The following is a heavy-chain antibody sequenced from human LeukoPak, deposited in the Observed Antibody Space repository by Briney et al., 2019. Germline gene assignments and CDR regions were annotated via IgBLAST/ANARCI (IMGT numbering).Heavy chain of an antibody. CDR2: IYYSGST. Sequence: SETLSLTCTVSGGSISSSSYYWGWIRQPPGKGLEWIGSIYYSGSTYYNPSLKSRVTISVDTSKNQFSLKLSSVTAADTAVYYCASISSERDYYYYYYMDVWGKGTTVTVSS. CDR1: GGSISSSSYY. D-gene: IGHD1-1*01. J-gene: IGHJ6*03. V-gene: IGHV4-39*07. CDR3: ASISSERDYYYYYYMDV.